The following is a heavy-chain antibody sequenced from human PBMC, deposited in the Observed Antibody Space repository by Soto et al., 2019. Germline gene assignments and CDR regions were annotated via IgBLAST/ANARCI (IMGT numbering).Heavy chain of an antibody. CDR3: AKDRSASWSFDY. J-gene: IGHJ4*02. V-gene: IGHV3-11*04. D-gene: IGHD2-2*01. CDR1: GFTFSDYY. CDR2: ISSSGSTI. Sequence: GGSLRLSCAASGFTFSDYYMSWIRQAPGKGLEWVSYISSSGSTIYYADSVKGRFTISRDNAKNTLYLQMNSVRAEDTAVYYCAKDRSASWSFDYWGQGALVTVSS.